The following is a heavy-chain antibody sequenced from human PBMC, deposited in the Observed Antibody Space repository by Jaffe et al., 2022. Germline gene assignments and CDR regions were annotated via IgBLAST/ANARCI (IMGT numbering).Heavy chain of an antibody. J-gene: IGHJ5*02. D-gene: IGHD6-13*01. Sequence: EVQLVESGGGLVQPGGSLRLSCAASGFTFSSYEMNWVRQAPGKGLEWVSYISSSGSTIYYADSVKGRFTISRDNAKNSLYLQMNSLRAEDTAVYYCARASSSWYSTWFDPWGQGTLVTVSS. V-gene: IGHV3-48*03. CDR3: ARASSSWYSTWFDP. CDR2: ISSSGSTI. CDR1: GFTFSSYE.